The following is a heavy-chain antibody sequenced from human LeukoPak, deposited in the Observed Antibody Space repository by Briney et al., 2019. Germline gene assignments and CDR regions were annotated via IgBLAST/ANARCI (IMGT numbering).Heavy chain of an antibody. CDR1: GGSISNYY. CDR3: ARGRDAYKGGNY. J-gene: IGHJ4*02. V-gene: IGHV4-59*12. CDR2: IYYSGST. D-gene: IGHD5-24*01. Sequence: SETLSLTCTVSGGSISNYYWSWIRQPPGKGLEWVGCIYYSGSTNSNPSLKSRVTMSVDTSKNQFSLKLSSVTAADTAIYYCARGRDAYKGGNYWGQGTLVTVSS.